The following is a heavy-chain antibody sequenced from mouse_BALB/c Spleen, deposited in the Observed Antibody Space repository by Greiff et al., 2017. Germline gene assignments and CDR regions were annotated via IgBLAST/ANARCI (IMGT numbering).Heavy chain of an antibody. Sequence: VQLQQPGAELVKPGASVKLSCKASGYTFTSYWMHWVKQRPGQGLEWIGEINPSNGRTNYNEKFKSKATLTVDKSSSTAYMQLSSLTSEDSAVYYCARYDGYYDVWGAGTTVTVSS. CDR1: GYTFTSYW. CDR3: ARYDGYYDV. D-gene: IGHD2-3*01. J-gene: IGHJ1*01. CDR2: INPSNGRT. V-gene: IGHV1S81*02.